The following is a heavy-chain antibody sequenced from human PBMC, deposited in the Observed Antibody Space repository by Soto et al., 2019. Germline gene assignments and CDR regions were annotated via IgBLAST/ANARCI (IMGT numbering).Heavy chain of an antibody. CDR3: ARYPGYRRNWPQFDY. D-gene: IGHD5-12*01. CDR2: IYYSGST. J-gene: IGHJ4*02. Sequence: PSETLSLTCTVSGGSISSYYWSWIRQPPGKGLEWIGNIYYSGSTNYNPSLKSRVTISVDTSKNQFSLRLTSVTAADTAVYYCARYPGYRRNWPQFDYWGQGTRVTVSS. V-gene: IGHV4-59*01. CDR1: GGSISSYY.